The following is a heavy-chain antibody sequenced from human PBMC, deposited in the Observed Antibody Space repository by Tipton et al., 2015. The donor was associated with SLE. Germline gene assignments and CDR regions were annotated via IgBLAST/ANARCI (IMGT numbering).Heavy chain of an antibody. D-gene: IGHD3-16*01. CDR3: ARGDRSSYDYVWGYYYGMDV. Sequence: PGLVKPSETLSLTCTVSGGSISSYYWSWIRQPPGKGLEWIGYIYYSGSTNYNPSLKSRVTISVDTSKNQFSLKLSSVTATDTAVYYCARGDRSSYDYVWGYYYGMDVWGQGTTVTVSS. CDR1: GGSISSYY. J-gene: IGHJ6*02. V-gene: IGHV4-59*01. CDR2: IYYSGST.